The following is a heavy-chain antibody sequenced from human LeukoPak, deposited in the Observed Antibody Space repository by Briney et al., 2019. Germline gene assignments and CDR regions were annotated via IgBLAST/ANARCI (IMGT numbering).Heavy chain of an antibody. CDR2: VSGFGGST. CDR3: AKAPGFCSRTSCPGDY. Sequence: GSLRLSCAASGFTFDDYAMHWVRQAPGKGLEWVSLVSGFGGSTYYADSVKGRFTISRDNSKNSLYLQMNSLRTEDTALYYCAKAPGFCSRTSCPGDYWGQGTLVTVSS. D-gene: IGHD2-2*01. CDR1: GFTFDDYA. V-gene: IGHV3-43*02. J-gene: IGHJ4*02.